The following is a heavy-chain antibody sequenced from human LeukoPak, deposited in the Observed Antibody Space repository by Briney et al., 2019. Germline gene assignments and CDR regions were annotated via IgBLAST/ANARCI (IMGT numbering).Heavy chain of an antibody. J-gene: IGHJ3*02. CDR3: ARDSVWQVDLRPDDAFDI. CDR2: ISYDGSNR. D-gene: IGHD5-12*01. Sequence: GGSLRLSCAASGFTFSRYSMHWVRQAPGKGLEWVAFISYDGSNRYHADSVKGRFSISRDNSKNTLYLEIKGLRAEDTAVYYCARDSVWQVDLRPDDAFDIWGQGTMVTVSS. V-gene: IGHV3-30*04. CDR1: GFTFSRYS.